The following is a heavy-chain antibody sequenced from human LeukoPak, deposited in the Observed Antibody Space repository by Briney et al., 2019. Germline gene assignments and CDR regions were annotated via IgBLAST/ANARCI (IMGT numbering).Heavy chain of an antibody. CDR2: INPNSGGT. CDR1: GYTFTGYY. CDR3: ARDRATVTKWVNWFDP. V-gene: IGHV1-2*02. D-gene: IGHD4-17*01. J-gene: IGHJ5*02. Sequence: ASVKVSCKASGYTFTGYYIHWVRQAPGQGLGWMGWINPNSGGTNYAQKFQGRVTMTRDTSISTAYMELSRLRSDDTAVYYCARDRATVTKWVNWFDPWGQGTLVTVSS.